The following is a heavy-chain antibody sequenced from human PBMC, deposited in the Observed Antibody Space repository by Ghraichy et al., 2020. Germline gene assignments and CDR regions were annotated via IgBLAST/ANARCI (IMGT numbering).Heavy chain of an antibody. CDR3: ARVSNYYGSGTTLDY. D-gene: IGHD3-10*01. V-gene: IGHV3-7*01. Sequence: GESLNISCAASGFTFSSYWMSWVRQAPGKGLEWVANIKQDGSEKYYVDSVKGRFTISRDNAKNSLYLQMNSLRAEDTAVYYCARVSNYYGSGTTLDYWGQGTLVTVSS. CDR1: GFTFSSYW. J-gene: IGHJ4*02. CDR2: IKQDGSEK.